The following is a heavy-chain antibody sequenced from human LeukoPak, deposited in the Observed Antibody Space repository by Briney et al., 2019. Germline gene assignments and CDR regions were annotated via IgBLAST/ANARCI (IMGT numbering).Heavy chain of an antibody. Sequence: SETLSLTCTVSGGSISSYYWSWIRQPPGKGLEWIGYIYYSGSTNYNPSLKSRVTMSIDTSKNQFSLKVTSVIAADKAVYYCARDDADPSGQFKAFDPWGQGTLVTVSS. CDR3: ARDDADPSGQFKAFDP. CDR2: IYYSGST. D-gene: IGHD2-2*01. J-gene: IGHJ5*02. V-gene: IGHV4-59*12. CDR1: GGSISSYY.